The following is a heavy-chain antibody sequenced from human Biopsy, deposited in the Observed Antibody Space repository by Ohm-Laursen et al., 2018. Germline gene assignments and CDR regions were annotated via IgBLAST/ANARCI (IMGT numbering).Heavy chain of an antibody. J-gene: IGHJ4*02. CDR3: ARHRADNFGALEY. Sequence: TQTLTLTYSFSGFSLRSCGMRMSWVRQPPVKALEWLSRIDWVNDEFYSPSLRARLTVSKDTSKNQVVLKLTNMGPVDIATYYCARHRADNFGALEYWGQGILVTASS. V-gene: IGHV2-70*04. CDR2: IDWVNDE. CDR1: GFSLRSCGMR. D-gene: IGHD1-1*01.